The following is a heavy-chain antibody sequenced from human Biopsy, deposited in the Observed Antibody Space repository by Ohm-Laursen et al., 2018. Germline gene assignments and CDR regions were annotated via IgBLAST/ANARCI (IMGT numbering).Heavy chain of an antibody. J-gene: IGHJ6*02. D-gene: IGHD4-17*01. CDR3: TKDQDYGDYGMDV. CDR1: GFTFADHA. CDR2: ISWNSDKI. V-gene: IGHV3-9*01. Sequence: RSLRLSCAASGFTFADHAMHWVRQPPGKGLEWVSGISWNSDKIGYADSVKGRFTISRDNAKNSLYLQMNSLRAEDTAFYYCTKDQDYGDYGMDVWGQGTTVTVSS.